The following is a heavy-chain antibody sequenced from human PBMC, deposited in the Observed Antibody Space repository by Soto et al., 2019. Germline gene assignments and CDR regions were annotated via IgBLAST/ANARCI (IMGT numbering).Heavy chain of an antibody. J-gene: IGHJ4*02. D-gene: IGHD2-2*01. Sequence: QVQLVQSGAEVKKPGSSVKVSCKASGGTFSSYTITWVRQAPGQGLEWMGRIIPLLGIANYAQKVQGRVTITADNSTSTAYMERSSLRYEDTAVYYCARDCCSSTSCYCGGSQFCDWGQGTLVTVS. CDR2: IIPLLGIA. CDR3: ARDCCSSTSCYCGGSQFCD. V-gene: IGHV1-69*08. CDR1: GGTFSSYT.